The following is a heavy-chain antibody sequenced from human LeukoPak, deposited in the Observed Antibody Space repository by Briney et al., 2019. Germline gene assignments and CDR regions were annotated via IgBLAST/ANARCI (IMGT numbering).Heavy chain of an antibody. J-gene: IGHJ6*02. V-gene: IGHV3-74*01. CDR2: INNDGSSA. Sequence: GGSLRLSCATSGFTFNNYWIHWVRQVPGKGLVWVSRINNDGSSASYVDSVKGRFTISRDNAKNTPFLQMNSLRAEDTAVYYCARRGTGHGMDVWGQGTTVIVSS. CDR3: ARRGTGHGMDV. CDR1: GFTFNNYW. D-gene: IGHD1-1*01.